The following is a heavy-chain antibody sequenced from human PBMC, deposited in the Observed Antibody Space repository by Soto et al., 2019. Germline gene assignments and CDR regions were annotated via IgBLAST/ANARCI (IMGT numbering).Heavy chain of an antibody. Sequence: QLQLQESGSGLVKPSQTLSLTCAVSGGSISSGGYSWSWIRQPPGKGMEWIGYIYHSGSTYYNPSLKSRVNISVDRSKNQFPLKLSSVTAADTAVYYCATLNPSDAFDIWGQGTMVTVSS. CDR3: ATLNPSDAFDI. CDR2: IYHSGST. CDR1: GGSISSGGYS. J-gene: IGHJ3*02. V-gene: IGHV4-30-2*01.